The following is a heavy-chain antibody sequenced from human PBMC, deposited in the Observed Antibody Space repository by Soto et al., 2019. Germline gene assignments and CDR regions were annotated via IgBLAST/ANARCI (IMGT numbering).Heavy chain of an antibody. J-gene: IGHJ4*02. Sequence: QVHLVQSGAEVRKPGASVKVSCKGSGYTFTSYGIAWVRQAPGQGLEWMGWISAHNDNTNYAQKVKGRGTVTRDTSTSTAYMELRNLRSDDTAVYYCARGRYGDYWGQGALVTVSS. V-gene: IGHV1-18*01. CDR1: GYTFTSYG. D-gene: IGHD1-1*01. CDR2: ISAHNDNT. CDR3: ARGRYGDY.